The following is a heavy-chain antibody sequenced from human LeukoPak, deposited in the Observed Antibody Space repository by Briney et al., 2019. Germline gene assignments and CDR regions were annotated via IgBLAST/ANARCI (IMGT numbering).Heavy chain of an antibody. D-gene: IGHD3-10*01. CDR1: GYFISNDYY. CDR2: IFHSGRT. CDR3: ARGGPYCYGSGTYYGFDY. J-gene: IGHJ4*02. V-gene: IGHV4-38-2*02. Sequence: TSETLSLTCSVSGYFISNDYYWGWIRQPPGKGLEWIGSIFHSGRTYYNPSLRSRVTISVDTSKNQFSLKLKSVTAADTAVYFCARGGPYCYGSGTYYGFDYWGQGSLVTVSS.